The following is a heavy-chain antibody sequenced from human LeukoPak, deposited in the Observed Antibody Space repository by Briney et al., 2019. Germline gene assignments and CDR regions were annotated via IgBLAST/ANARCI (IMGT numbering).Heavy chain of an antibody. J-gene: IGHJ4*02. CDR3: ANPTRGY. CDR2: VSYDGSNE. Sequence: GGSLRLSCAASGFTFSTYSMNWVRQAPGRGLEWLAVVSYDGSNEYYADSVKGRFTISRDHSKNTLFLQMDSLSPDDTALYYCANPTRGYWGQGTLVTVSS. V-gene: IGHV3-30*18. CDR1: GFTFSTYS. D-gene: IGHD1-26*01.